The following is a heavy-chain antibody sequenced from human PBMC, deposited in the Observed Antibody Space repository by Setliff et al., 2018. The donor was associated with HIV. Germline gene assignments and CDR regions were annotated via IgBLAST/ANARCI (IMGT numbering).Heavy chain of an antibody. V-gene: IGHV4-59*11. CDR3: AKGAGFYGDYTFDH. D-gene: IGHD4-17*01. J-gene: IGHJ4*02. CDR1: GPSISSHY. CDR2: IYSTGST. Sequence: SETLSLTCTVSGPSISSHYWSWIQQSPGKGFEWIGYIYSTGSTNYNPSLQSRVTISMVASRNQFSLKVTSVTAADTAFYYCAKGAGFYGDYTFDHWGQGRQVTVSS.